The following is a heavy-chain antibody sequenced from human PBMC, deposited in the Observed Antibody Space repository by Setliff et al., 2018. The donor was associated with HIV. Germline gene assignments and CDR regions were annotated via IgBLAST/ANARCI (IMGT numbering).Heavy chain of an antibody. V-gene: IGHV4-4*08. Sequence: PSETLSLTCTVSGGSINSYYWSWIRQPPGKGLEWIGYIFTSGSTNYNPSLKSRVTISVDTSKNLFSLKLSSVTAADTGVYYCARMRLDGGYSYDYWGQGTLVTVSS. D-gene: IGHD5-12*01. J-gene: IGHJ4*02. CDR2: IFTSGST. CDR1: GGSINSYY. CDR3: ARMRLDGGYSYDY.